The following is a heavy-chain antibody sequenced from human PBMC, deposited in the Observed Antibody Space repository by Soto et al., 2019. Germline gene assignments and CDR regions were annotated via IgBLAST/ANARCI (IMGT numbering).Heavy chain of an antibody. D-gene: IGHD2-21*02. CDR3: ARQLAYCGGDCYWSFDY. Sequence: ASVKVSCKASGGTFSSYAISWVRQAPGQGLERMGGIIPIFGTANYAQKFQGRVTITADESTSTAYMELSSLRSEDTAVYYCARQLAYCGGDCYWSFDYWGQGTLVTVPQ. CDR2: IIPIFGTA. J-gene: IGHJ4*02. CDR1: GGTFSSYA. V-gene: IGHV1-69*13.